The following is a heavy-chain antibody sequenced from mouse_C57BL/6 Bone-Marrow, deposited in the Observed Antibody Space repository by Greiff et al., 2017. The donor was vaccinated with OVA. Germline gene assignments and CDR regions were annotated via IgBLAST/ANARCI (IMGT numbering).Heavy chain of an antibody. J-gene: IGHJ3*01. V-gene: IGHV1-55*01. CDR1: GYTFTSYW. CDR3: ARGSAY. Sequence: QVQLQQSGAELVKPGASVKMSCKASGYTFTSYWITWVKQRPGQGLEWIGDIYPGSGSTNYNEKFKSKATLTVYTSSSTVYMQLSSLTSEDSAVYYCARGSAYWGQGTLVTVSA. CDR2: IYPGSGST.